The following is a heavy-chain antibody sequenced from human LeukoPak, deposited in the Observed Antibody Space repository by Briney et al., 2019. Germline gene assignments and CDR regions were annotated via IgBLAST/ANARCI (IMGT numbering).Heavy chain of an antibody. J-gene: IGHJ4*02. CDR2: IYYSGNT. CDR1: GGSISSYY. Sequence: SETLSLTCTVSGGSISSYYWSWIRQPPGKGLEWIGCIYYSGNTNYNPSLKSRVTISVDTSKNQFSLKLSSVTAADTAVYYCARVGEANFDYWGQGTLVTVSS. CDR3: ARVGEANFDY. V-gene: IGHV4-59*01.